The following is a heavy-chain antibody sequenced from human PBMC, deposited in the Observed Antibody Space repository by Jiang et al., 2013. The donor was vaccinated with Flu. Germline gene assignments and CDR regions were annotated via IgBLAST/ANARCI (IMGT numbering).Heavy chain of an antibody. D-gene: IGHD5-18*01. Sequence: YAQKFQGRVTITADKSTSTVYMELTSLTSGDTAIYYCARETTGYSYGCMDVWGKGTTVIVSS. CDR3: ARETTGYSYGCMDV. J-gene: IGHJ6*03. V-gene: IGHV1-69*04.